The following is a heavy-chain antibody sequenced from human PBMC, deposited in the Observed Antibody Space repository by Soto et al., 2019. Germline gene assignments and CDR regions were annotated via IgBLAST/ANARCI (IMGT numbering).Heavy chain of an antibody. CDR3: AKGGFWVHYGMDV. J-gene: IGHJ6*04. CDR1: GSTFSAVC. Sequence: EVQLLESGGALAQPGGSLRLSCAASGSTFSAVCMNWVRQAPGKGLEWVSAISRSGDITYYADSVKGRFTISRDNSKNTLYLEMNSLTGDDTAVYYCAKGGFWVHYGMDVWGKGTTVIVSS. CDR2: ISRSGDIT. V-gene: IGHV3-23*01. D-gene: IGHD2-15*01.